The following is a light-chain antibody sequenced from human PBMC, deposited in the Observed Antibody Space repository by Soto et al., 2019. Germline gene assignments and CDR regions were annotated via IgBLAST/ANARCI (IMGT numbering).Light chain of an antibody. CDR1: QSISSY. J-gene: IGKJ1*01. V-gene: IGKV1-39*01. CDR2: AAS. Sequence: DIQMTQSPSSLSASVGDRVTITCRASQSISSYLNWYQQKPGKAPTLLIYAASSLQSGVPSRFSGGGFGTVFPLTIRGLHPEDFAISSCNQGNSTPGRLGKGTKVNIK. CDR3: NQGNSTPGR.